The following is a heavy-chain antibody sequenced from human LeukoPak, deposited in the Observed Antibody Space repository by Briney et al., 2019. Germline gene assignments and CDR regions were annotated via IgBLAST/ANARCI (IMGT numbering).Heavy chain of an antibody. CDR2: ISYDGINQ. V-gene: IGHV3-30-3*01. J-gene: IGHJ3*02. Sequence: PGRSLRLSCAASGFTLSSYAMHWVRQAPPKGLEWVAVISYDGINQYYEDSVKGRFTISRENSKNTLYLQMNSLRAEDTAVYYCARGHDAFDIWGQGTMVTVSS. CDR1: GFTLSSYA. CDR3: ARGHDAFDI.